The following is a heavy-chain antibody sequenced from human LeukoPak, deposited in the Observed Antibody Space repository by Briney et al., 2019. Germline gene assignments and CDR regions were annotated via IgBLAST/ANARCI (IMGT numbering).Heavy chain of an antibody. CDR3: AKTNYYDTTDDKPYTTHFDY. D-gene: IGHD3-22*01. J-gene: IGHJ4*02. CDR2: INRDGSST. V-gene: IGHV3-74*01. Sequence: GGSLRLSCAASGIIFSNYWMHWVRQAPGKGLVWVSRINRDGSSTSYADSVKGRFTISRDNAKNTLYLQMNSLRAEDTAVYYCAKTNYYDTTDDKPYTTHFDYWGQGALVTVSS. CDR1: GIIFSNYW.